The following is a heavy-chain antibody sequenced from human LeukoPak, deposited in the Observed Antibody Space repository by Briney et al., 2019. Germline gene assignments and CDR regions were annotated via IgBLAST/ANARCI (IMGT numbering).Heavy chain of an antibody. Sequence: SETLSLTCAVYGGSFSGYYWSWIRQPPGKGLEWIGEINHSGSTNYNPSLKSRVTISVDTSKNQFSLKLSSVTAADTAVYYCARSSTGVATIMSAYWGQGALVTVSS. D-gene: IGHD5-24*01. CDR2: INHSGST. CDR3: ARSSTGVATIMSAY. J-gene: IGHJ4*02. V-gene: IGHV4-34*01. CDR1: GGSFSGYY.